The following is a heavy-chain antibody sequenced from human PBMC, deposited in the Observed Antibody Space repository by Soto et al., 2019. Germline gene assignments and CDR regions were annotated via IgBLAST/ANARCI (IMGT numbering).Heavy chain of an antibody. CDR2: IYYSGST. J-gene: IGHJ4*02. D-gene: IGHD6-13*01. CDR3: ARAPPGLIAAAGHFDY. CDR1: GGSISSYY. V-gene: IGHV4-59*01. Sequence: TSETLSLTCTVSGGSISSYYWSWIRQPPGKGLEWIGYIYYSGSTNYNPSLKSRVTISVDTSKNQFSLKLSSVTAADTAVYYCARAPPGLIAAAGHFDYWGQGTLVTVSS.